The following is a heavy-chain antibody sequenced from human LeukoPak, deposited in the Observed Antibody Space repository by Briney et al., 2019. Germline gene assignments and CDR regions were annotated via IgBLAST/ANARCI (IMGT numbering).Heavy chain of an antibody. CDR2: INSDGSST. Sequence: GGSLRLSCAASGFXFSNYWIHWVRQAPGKGLVWVSRINSDGSSTSYAGSVKGRFTISRDNAKNTLYVQMNSLRAEDTAVYYCARDGNGYLDYWGQGTLVTVSS. D-gene: IGHD3-22*01. CDR1: GFXFSNYW. J-gene: IGHJ4*02. V-gene: IGHV3-74*01. CDR3: ARDGNGYLDY.